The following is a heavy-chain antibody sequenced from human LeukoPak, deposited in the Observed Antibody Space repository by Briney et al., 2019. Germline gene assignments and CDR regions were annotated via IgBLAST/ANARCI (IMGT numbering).Heavy chain of an antibody. D-gene: IGHD1-26*01. CDR2: IIPIFGTA. J-gene: IGHJ6*03. V-gene: IGHV1-69*06. CDR3: ARGEWEPPDYYYYMDV. CDR1: GGTFSSYA. Sequence: SVKVSCKASGGTFSSYAISWVRQAPGQGLEWMGGIIPIFGTANYAQKFQGRVTITADKSTSTAYMELSSLRSDDTAVYYCARGEWEPPDYYYYMDVWGKGTTVTVSS.